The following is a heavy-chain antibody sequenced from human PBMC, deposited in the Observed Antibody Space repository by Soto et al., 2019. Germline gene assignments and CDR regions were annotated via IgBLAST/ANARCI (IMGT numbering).Heavy chain of an antibody. Sequence: PSETLRLSCAASGFSFTNFAMSWVRQAPGKGLEWVAGIGASGDITWYADSVKGRLSISRDNSKNTLYLQLNSLRFEDTAVYYCAKDDFTDRGDDYFDYWGPGTLVTVSS. D-gene: IGHD2-21*02. CDR1: GFSFTNFA. V-gene: IGHV3-23*01. J-gene: IGHJ4*02. CDR3: AKDDFTDRGDDYFDY. CDR2: IGASGDIT.